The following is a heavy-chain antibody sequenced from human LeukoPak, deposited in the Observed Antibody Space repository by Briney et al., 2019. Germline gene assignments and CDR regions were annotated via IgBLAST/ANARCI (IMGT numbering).Heavy chain of an antibody. J-gene: IGHJ4*02. CDR3: ASGLISYGDYGEFDY. CDR1: GGSISSYY. V-gene: IGHV4-59*01. D-gene: IGHD4-17*01. CDR2: IYYSGST. Sequence: VKPSETLSLTCTVSGGSISSYYWSWIRPPPGKGLEWIGYIYYSGSTNYNPSLKSRVTISVDTSKNPFSLQLSSVTAADTAVYYCASGLISYGDYGEFDYWGQGTLVTVSS.